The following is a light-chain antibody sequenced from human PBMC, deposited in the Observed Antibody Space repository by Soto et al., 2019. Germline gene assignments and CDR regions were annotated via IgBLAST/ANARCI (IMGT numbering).Light chain of an antibody. V-gene: IGLV2-18*02. J-gene: IGLJ2*01. Sequence: QSALTQPPSVSGSPGQSVTISCTGTSSDVGSYNRVSWYQQPPGTAPKLMIYEVTTRPSGVPDRFSGSKSGNTASLTISGLQAEDEAYYFCSSFTSSRTLVFGGGTKVTVL. CDR2: EVT. CDR1: SSDVGSYNR. CDR3: SSFTSSRTLV.